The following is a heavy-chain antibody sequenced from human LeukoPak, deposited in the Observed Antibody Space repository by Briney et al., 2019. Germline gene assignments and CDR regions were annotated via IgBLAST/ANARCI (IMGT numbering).Heavy chain of an antibody. CDR3: AIMHGYYNGSGYWVQ. D-gene: IGHD3-9*01. J-gene: IGHJ1*01. CDR1: GFTFGSYG. Sequence: GGSLRLSCAAPGFTFGSYGMSWVRQAPGKGLEWVSFITPNADRTSYADSVEGRFTISRDNPRNTLYMQMNSLRDEDTALYYCAIMHGYYNGSGYWVQWGQGTLVTVSS. V-gene: IGHV3-23*01. CDR2: ITPNADRT.